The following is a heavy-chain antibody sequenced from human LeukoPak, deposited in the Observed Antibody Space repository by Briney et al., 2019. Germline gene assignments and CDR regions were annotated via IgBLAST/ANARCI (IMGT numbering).Heavy chain of an antibody. CDR3: ARGYCSSTSCYLYYYYYMDV. J-gene: IGHJ6*03. V-gene: IGHV1-2*02. CDR1: GYTFSDYY. D-gene: IGHD2-2*01. Sequence: ASVNVSCKASGYTFSDYYMHWVRQAPGQGLEWMGWINPNSGGTNYAQKFQGRVTMTRDTSISTAYMELSRLRSDDTAVYYCARGYCSSTSCYLYYYYYMDVWGKGTTVTVSS. CDR2: INPNSGGT.